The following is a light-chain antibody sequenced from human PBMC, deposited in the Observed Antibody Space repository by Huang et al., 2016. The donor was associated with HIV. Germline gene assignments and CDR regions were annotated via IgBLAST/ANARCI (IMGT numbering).Light chain of an antibody. J-gene: IGKJ1*01. CDR2: GVS. CDR3: QQYNDWPLT. V-gene: IGKV3-15*01. Sequence: EIVMTQSPATLSVSPGERVTLSCRASQSLSSQLAWYQQKRGQAPRLHIYGVSTRATDIPARFSGSGAGTDFTLTINSLQSEDFATYYCQQYNDWPLTFGQGTEVEIK. CDR1: QSLSSQ.